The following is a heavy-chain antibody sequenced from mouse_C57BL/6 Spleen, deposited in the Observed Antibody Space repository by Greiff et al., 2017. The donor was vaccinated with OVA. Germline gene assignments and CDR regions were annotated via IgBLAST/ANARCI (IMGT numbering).Heavy chain of an antibody. J-gene: IGHJ4*01. CDR2: INYDGSST. D-gene: IGHD4-1*01. CDR1: GFTFSDYY. Sequence: EVKLMESEGGLVQPGSSMKLSCTASGFTFSDYYMAWVRQVPEKGLEWVANINYDGSSTYYLDSLKSRFIISRDNAKNILYLQMSSLKSEDTATYYCARENWDYYAMDYWGQGTSVTVSS. V-gene: IGHV5-16*01. CDR3: ARENWDYYAMDY.